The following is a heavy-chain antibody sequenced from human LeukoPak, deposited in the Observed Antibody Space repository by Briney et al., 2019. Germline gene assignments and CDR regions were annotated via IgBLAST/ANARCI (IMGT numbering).Heavy chain of an antibody. V-gene: IGHV4-39*07. J-gene: IGHJ4*02. CDR3: ARDSPLCSGGSCFDY. D-gene: IGHD2-15*01. Sequence: SETLSLTCTVSGGSISSSSYYWGWIRQPPGKGLEWIGSIYYSGSTYYNPSLKSRVTISVDTSKNQFSLKLSSMTAADTAMYYCARDSPLCSGGSCFDYWGQGTLVTVSS. CDR2: IYYSGST. CDR1: GGSISSSSYY.